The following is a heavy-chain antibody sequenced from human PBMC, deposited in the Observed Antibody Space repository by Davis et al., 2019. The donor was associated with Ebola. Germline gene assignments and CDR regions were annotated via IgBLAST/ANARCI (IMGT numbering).Heavy chain of an antibody. D-gene: IGHD4-11*01. V-gene: IGHV4-39*01. J-gene: IGHJ6*02. CDR1: GGSLSSSSYY. CDR2: IYSSGST. CDR3: ARASPTVTYYYYGMDV. Sequence: SETLSLTCTVSGGSLSSSSYYWGWIRQPPGKGLEWIGNIYSSGSTYYNPSLKSRVTISVDTSKNQFSLKLSSVTAADTAVYYCARASPTVTYYYYGMDVWGQGTTVTVSS.